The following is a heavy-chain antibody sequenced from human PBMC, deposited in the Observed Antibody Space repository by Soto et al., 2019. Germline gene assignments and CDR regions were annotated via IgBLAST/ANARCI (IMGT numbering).Heavy chain of an antibody. Sequence: PGGSLRLSCAASGFTFSDHYMDWVRQAPGKGLEWVGRTRNKANSYTTEYAASVKGRFTISRDDSKNSLYLQMNSLKTEDTAVYYCARLTTLHRGRGMDVWGQGTTVTVSS. CDR2: TRNKANSYTT. J-gene: IGHJ6*02. V-gene: IGHV3-72*01. D-gene: IGHD4-4*01. CDR1: GFTFSDHY. CDR3: ARLTTLHRGRGMDV.